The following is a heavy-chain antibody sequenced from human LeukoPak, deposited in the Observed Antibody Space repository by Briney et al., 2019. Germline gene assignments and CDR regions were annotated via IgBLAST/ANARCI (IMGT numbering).Heavy chain of an antibody. J-gene: IGHJ4*02. CDR1: GFTFSSYA. V-gene: IGHV3-30*04. D-gene: IGHD2-8*01. CDR2: ISYDGGNK. CDR3: AREQYCTNGVCYPPFFDY. Sequence: PGGSLRLSCAASGFTFSSYAIHWVRQAPGKGLEWVAIISYDGGNKFYADSVKGRFTISRDNSKNTLYLQMNSLRAEDTAVYYCAREQYCTNGVCYPPFFDYWGQGTLVTVSS.